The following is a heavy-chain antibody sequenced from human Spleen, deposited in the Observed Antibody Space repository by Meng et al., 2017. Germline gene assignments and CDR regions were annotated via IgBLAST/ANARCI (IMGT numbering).Heavy chain of an antibody. Sequence: QVHPVQSGPEVKKPGASVKVSCKASGYTFTTYTIQWARQAPGQSLEWMGWVIAGSGQTRYSQKLQGRVAITRDTSASTVYMDLSSLISEDTAVYYCARDPTGVGYFDYWGHGSLVTVSS. V-gene: IGHV1-3*01. D-gene: IGHD3-22*01. CDR3: ARDPTGVGYFDY. CDR2: VIAGSGQT. CDR1: GYTFTTYT. J-gene: IGHJ4*01.